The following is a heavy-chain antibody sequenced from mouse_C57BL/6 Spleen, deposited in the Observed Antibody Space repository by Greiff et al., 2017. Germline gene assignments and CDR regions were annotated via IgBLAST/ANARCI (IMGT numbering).Heavy chain of an antibody. D-gene: IGHD2-10*01. CDR2: IYPGSGST. CDR3: ARLGPYFDYFDY. V-gene: IGHV1-55*01. Sequence: QVQLQQPGAELVKPGASVKMSCKASGYTFTSYWITWVKQRPGQGLEWIGDIYPGSGSTNYNEKFKSKATLTVDTSSSTAYMQLSSLTSEDSAVYYCARLGPYFDYFDYWGQGTTLTVSS. CDR1: GYTFTSYW. J-gene: IGHJ2*01.